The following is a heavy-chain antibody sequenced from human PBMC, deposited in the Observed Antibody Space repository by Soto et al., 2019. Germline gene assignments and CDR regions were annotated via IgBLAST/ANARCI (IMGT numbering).Heavy chain of an antibody. CDR3: ARGGLLRGYGY. Sequence: PGGSLRLSCAASGFTFSSYGMNWVRQAPGKGLEWVSFISSSSSYTQYADSVEGRFTISRDNAKNSLYLQMNSLGAEDTAVYYCARGGLLRGYGYWGQGTRLPVSS. V-gene: IGHV3-21*01. CDR1: GFTFSSYG. J-gene: IGHJ4*02. D-gene: IGHD2-21*02. CDR2: ISSSSSYT.